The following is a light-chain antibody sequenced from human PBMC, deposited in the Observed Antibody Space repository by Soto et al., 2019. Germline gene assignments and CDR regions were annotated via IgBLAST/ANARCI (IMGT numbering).Light chain of an antibody. Sequence: QSVLTQPPSVSGAPGQRVTISCTGSSSNIGAGYDVHWYQQLPGTAPKLLIYGNSNRPSGVPDRFSGSKSGTSASLAITGLQAEDEADYYCQSYDSSLGLVFGGGTTLTVL. CDR1: SSNIGAGYD. CDR3: QSYDSSLGLV. J-gene: IGLJ2*01. CDR2: GNS. V-gene: IGLV1-40*01.